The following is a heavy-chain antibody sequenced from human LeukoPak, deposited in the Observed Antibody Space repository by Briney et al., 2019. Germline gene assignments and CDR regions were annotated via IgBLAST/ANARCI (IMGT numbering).Heavy chain of an antibody. D-gene: IGHD2-15*01. Sequence: GGSLRLSCAASGFTFSDYYMSWIRQAPGKGLEWVSFISSSGSTIYYADSMKGRFTISRDNAKNSVYLQMNSLRAGDTAVYYCARGLGYCSGGSCPRRAFDIWGQGTTVTVSS. J-gene: IGHJ3*02. CDR1: GFTFSDYY. CDR2: ISSSGSTI. CDR3: ARGLGYCSGGSCPRRAFDI. V-gene: IGHV3-11*01.